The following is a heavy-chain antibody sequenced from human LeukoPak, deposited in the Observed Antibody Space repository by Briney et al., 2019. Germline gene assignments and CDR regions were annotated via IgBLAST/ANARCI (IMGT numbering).Heavy chain of an antibody. V-gene: IGHV3-23*01. CDR3: AKDDADGSFDY. D-gene: IGHD5-24*01. J-gene: IGHJ4*02. CDR1: GFTFNSYA. Sequence: GGSLRLSCAVSGFTFNSYAMSWVRRAPGKGLEWVSAISGGGSTYYADSVKRGFTITRDNSKNTLYLQINSLRAEDTAVYYCAKDDADGSFDYWGQGTLVTVSS. CDR2: ISGGGST.